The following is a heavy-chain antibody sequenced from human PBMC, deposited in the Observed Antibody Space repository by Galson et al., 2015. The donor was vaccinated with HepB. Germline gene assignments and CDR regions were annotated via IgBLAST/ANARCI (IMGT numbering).Heavy chain of an antibody. V-gene: IGHV5-51*01. CDR2: IWPDDSDT. CDR1: GYNFAKFW. D-gene: IGHD3-16*01. J-gene: IGHJ4*02. Sequence: QSGAEVKKPGESLKISCQASGYNFAKFWIAWVRQTPGKGLEWMGVIWPDDSDTRYSPSFQGQVTISADKSINTAYLQLHTLKASDTAMFYCARRGEGLLGIPFDSWGQGTLVTVSS. CDR3: ARRGEGLLGIPFDS.